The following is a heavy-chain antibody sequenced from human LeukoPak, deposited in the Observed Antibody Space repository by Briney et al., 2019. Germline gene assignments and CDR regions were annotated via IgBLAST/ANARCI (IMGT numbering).Heavy chain of an antibody. V-gene: IGHV3-66*01. CDR1: GFTVSSNY. J-gene: IGHJ3*02. CDR3: ARVKLYDRRAFGI. Sequence: GGSLRLSCAASGFTVSSNYMSWVRQAPGKGLEWVSVIYSGGSTYYADSVKGRFTISRDNSKNTLYLQMNSLRAEDTAVYYCARVKLYDRRAFGIWGQGTMVTVSS. CDR2: IYSGGST. D-gene: IGHD3-22*01.